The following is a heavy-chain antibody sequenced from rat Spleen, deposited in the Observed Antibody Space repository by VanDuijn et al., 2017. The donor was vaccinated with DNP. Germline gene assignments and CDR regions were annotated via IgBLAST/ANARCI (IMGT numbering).Heavy chain of an antibody. V-gene: IGHV3-1*01. Sequence: EVQLQESGPGLVKPSQSLSLTCSVTGYSITSNYWGWIRKFPGNKMEWIGHISYSDITSYNPSLKSRISITRDTSKNQFFLQLDSVTTEDTATYYCTRATIAAISNWFAYWGQGTLVTVSS. CDR1: GYSITSNY. D-gene: IGHD1-2*01. CDR3: TRATIAAISNWFAY. CDR2: ISYSDIT. J-gene: IGHJ3*01.